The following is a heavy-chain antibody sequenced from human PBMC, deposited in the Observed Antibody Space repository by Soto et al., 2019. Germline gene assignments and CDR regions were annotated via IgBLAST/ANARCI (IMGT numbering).Heavy chain of an antibody. D-gene: IGHD1-26*01. CDR2: ISYDGSNK. CDR1: GFTFSSYG. J-gene: IGHJ6*02. V-gene: IGHV3-30*18. CDR3: AKDSGWYYYYGMDV. Sequence: GSLRLSCAASGFTFSSYGMHWVRQAPGKGLEWVAVISYDGSNKYYADSVKGRFTISRDNSKNTLYLQMNSLRAEDAAVYYCAKDSGWYYYYGMDVWGQGTTVTVSS.